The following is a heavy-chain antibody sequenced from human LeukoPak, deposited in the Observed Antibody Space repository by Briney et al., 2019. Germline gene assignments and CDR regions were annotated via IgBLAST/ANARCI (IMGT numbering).Heavy chain of an antibody. Sequence: HPGGSLRLSCAASGFTFSSYAMNWVRQAPGKGLEWVSAISGSGGSTYYADSVKGRFTISRDNSKNTLYLQMNSLRAEDTAVYYCAKDYDGDFIGYFDYWGQGTLVTVSS. V-gene: IGHV3-23*01. J-gene: IGHJ4*02. CDR1: GFTFSSYA. D-gene: IGHD4-17*01. CDR2: ISGSGGST. CDR3: AKDYDGDFIGYFDY.